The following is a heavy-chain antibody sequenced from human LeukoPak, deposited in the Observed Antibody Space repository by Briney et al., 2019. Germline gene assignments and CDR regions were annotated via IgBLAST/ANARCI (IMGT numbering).Heavy chain of an antibody. CDR2: IYYSGST. Sequence: SETLSLTCTVSGGSISGSSYYWGWIRQPPGKGLEWIGTIYYSGSTYYNPSLKSRVTISVDTSKNQFSLKLSSVTAADTAVYYCASRSSWYPFDYWGQGTLVTVSS. CDR1: GGSISGSSYY. V-gene: IGHV4-39*01. CDR3: ASRSSWYPFDY. J-gene: IGHJ4*02. D-gene: IGHD6-13*01.